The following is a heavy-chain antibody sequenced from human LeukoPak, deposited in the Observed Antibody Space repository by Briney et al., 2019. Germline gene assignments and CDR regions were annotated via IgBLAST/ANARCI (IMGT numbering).Heavy chain of an antibody. CDR1: GDSVSSNSAA. D-gene: IGHD2-15*01. CDR2: TYYRSKWYN. V-gene: IGHV6-1*01. J-gene: IGHJ5*02. Sequence: SQTLSLTCAISGDSVSSNSAAWNWIRQSPSRGLEWLGRTYYRSKWYNDYAVAVKSRITINPDTSNNQFSLQLNSVTPEDTAVYYCARDPWTYCSGGSCYSGNNWFDPWGQGTLVTVSS. CDR3: ARDPWTYCSGGSCYSGNNWFDP.